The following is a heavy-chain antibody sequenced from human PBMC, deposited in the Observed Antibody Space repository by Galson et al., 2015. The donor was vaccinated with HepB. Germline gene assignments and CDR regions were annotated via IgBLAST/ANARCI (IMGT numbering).Heavy chain of an antibody. V-gene: IGHV3-48*02. D-gene: IGHD2-21*02. CDR3: AREGPYCGGDCYYYYYGMDV. CDR1: GFTFSSYS. CDR2: ISSSSSTI. Sequence: SLRLSCAASGFTFSSYSMNWVRQAPGKGLEWVSYISSSSSTIYYADSVKGRFTISRDNAKNSLYLQMNSLRDEDTAEYYCAREGPYCGGDCYYYYYGMDVWGQGTTVTVSS. J-gene: IGHJ6*02.